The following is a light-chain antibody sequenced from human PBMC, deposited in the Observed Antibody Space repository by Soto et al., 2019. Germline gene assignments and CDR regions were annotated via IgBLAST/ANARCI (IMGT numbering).Light chain of an antibody. CDR2: AAS. J-gene: IGKJ3*01. V-gene: IGKV3-20*01. Sequence: EIVLTQSPGTLSLSPGERATLSCRASQSVDSTYLAWYQQKPGQAPRLLIYAASLRATGIPDRFSGSGSGTDFTLTIRSLEPEDFAVYYCHQYGGSGTFGPGTKVDIK. CDR3: HQYGGSGT. CDR1: QSVDSTY.